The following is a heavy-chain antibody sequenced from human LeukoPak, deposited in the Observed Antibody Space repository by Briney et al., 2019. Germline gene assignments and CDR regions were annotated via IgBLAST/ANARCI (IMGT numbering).Heavy chain of an antibody. J-gene: IGHJ5*02. CDR2: IYTSGST. CDR3: ARGGCSSTSCSIDP. Sequence: SQTLSLTCTVSGGSISSGSYSGSWIRPPAGKGLEWIGRIYTSGSTNYNPSLKSRVTISVDTSKNQFSLKLSSVTAADTAVYYCARGGCSSTSCSIDPWGQGTLVTVSS. V-gene: IGHV4-61*02. D-gene: IGHD2-2*01. CDR1: GGSISSGSYS.